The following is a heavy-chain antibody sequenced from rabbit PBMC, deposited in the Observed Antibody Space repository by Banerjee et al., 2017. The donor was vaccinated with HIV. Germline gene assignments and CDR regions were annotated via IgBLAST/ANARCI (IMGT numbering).Heavy chain of an antibody. CDR2: IGTADGNT. D-gene: IGHD2-1*01. CDR3: ARETYDDYGNYDL. V-gene: IGHV1S45*01. CDR1: GFSFSNKYV. Sequence: QQQLVESGGGLVKPEGSLTLTCTASGFSFSNKYVMCWVRQAPGKGLEWIACIGTADGNTFYANWAKGRFTISRTSSTTVTLQMTSLTAADTATYFCARETYDDYGNYDLWGPGTLVTVS. J-gene: IGHJ6*01.